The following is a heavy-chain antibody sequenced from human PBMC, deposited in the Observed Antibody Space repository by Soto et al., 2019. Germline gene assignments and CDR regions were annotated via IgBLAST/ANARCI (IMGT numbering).Heavy chain of an antibody. Sequence: GESLKISCAASGFTFSSYGMHWVRQAPGKGLEWVAVISYDGSNKYYADSVKGRFTISRDNSKNTLYLQMNSLRAEDTAVYYCAKEDYDSSGYSPALFDYWGQGTLVTISS. D-gene: IGHD3-22*01. CDR1: GFTFSSYG. CDR2: ISYDGSNK. CDR3: AKEDYDSSGYSPALFDY. V-gene: IGHV3-30*18. J-gene: IGHJ4*02.